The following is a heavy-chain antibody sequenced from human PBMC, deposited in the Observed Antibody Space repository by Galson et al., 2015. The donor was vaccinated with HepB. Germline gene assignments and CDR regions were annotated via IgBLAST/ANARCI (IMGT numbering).Heavy chain of an antibody. D-gene: IGHD7-27*01. V-gene: IGHV3-48*03. CDR2: ISSSGSII. CDR1: GFIFSSYE. J-gene: IGHJ4*02. Sequence: SLRLSCAVSGFIFSSYEMNWVRQAPGKGLEWVSYISSSGSIIYYAGSVKGRFTISRDNDKNSLFLQMNSLRVEDTAVYYCARDRSYLGDFDYWGQGTLVTVSS. CDR3: ARDRSYLGDFDY.